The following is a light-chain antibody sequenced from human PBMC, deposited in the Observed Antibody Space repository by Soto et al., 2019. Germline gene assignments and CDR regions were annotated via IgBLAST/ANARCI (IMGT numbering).Light chain of an antibody. Sequence: SFELTQPPSVSVAPGQTARFPCGGDIIGSESVHWYQQKPGQAPIVVVYDDSDRPSGIPERFSGSSSGNTATLTISGVEAGDEADYYCQVWNSSSDHYVFGTGTKVTVL. V-gene: IGLV3-21*02. J-gene: IGLJ1*01. CDR1: IIGSES. CDR2: DDS. CDR3: QVWNSSSDHYV.